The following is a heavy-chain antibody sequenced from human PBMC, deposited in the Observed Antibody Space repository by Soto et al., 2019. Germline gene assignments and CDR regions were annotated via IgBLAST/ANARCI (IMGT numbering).Heavy chain of an antibody. CDR2: IYDSGSS. D-gene: IGHD3-3*01. CDR3: ARGGKYGVVIIDY. V-gene: IGHV4-30-4*01. CDR1: GASISSGDYF. Sequence: SETLSLTCTVSGASISSGDYFWSWIRQSPGKGLQWIGYIYDSGSSYYNPSLKSRVTMSVDTSKNQFSLKLSSVTAADTAVYYCARGGKYGVVIIDYWGQGTLVTVSS. J-gene: IGHJ4*02.